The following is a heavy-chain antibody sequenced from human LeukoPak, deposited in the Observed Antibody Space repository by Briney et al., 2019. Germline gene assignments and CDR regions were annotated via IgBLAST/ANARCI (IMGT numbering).Heavy chain of an antibody. CDR3: ARGPRLRYFDWLFDY. D-gene: IGHD3-9*01. CDR1: GFTFSDYY. CDR2: ISSSGSTI. J-gene: IGHJ4*02. V-gene: IGHV3-11*01. Sequence: SGGSLRLSCAASGFTFSDYYMSWIRQAPGKGLEWVSYISSSGSTIYYADSVKGRFTNSRDNAKNSLYLQMNSLRAEDTAVYYCARGPRLRYFDWLFDYWGQGTLVTVSS.